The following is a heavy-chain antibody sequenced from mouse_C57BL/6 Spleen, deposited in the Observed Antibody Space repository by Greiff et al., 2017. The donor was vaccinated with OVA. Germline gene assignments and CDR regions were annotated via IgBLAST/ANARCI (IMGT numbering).Heavy chain of an antibody. Sequence: QVQLQQSGAELVRPGSSVKLSCKASGYTFTSYWMHWVKQRPIQGLEWIGNIDPSDSETHYNQKFKDKATLTVDKSSSTAYMQLSSLTSEDSAVYYCARSSYYSNYEGYAMDYWGQGTSVTVSS. CDR3: ARSSYYSNYEGYAMDY. D-gene: IGHD2-5*01. J-gene: IGHJ4*01. CDR2: IDPSDSET. CDR1: GYTFTSYW. V-gene: IGHV1-52*01.